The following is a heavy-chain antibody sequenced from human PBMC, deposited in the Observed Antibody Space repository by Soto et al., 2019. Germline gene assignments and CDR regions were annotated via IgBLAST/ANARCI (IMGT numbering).Heavy chain of an antibody. CDR1: GGSISSDDYY. V-gene: IGHV4-30-4*01. CDR2: IHSSGSI. Sequence: SETLSLTCTVSGGSISSDDYYWSWIRQAPGRGLEWIGYIHSSGSIYYNPSLKSRATMSIDTARNQFSLKVSSVAVADTAVYYCDRDLDGLHDDNSGPYTRTGWGQRNLVTLAS. J-gene: IGHJ1*01. D-gene: IGHD3-22*01. CDR3: DRDLDGLHDDNSGPYTRTG.